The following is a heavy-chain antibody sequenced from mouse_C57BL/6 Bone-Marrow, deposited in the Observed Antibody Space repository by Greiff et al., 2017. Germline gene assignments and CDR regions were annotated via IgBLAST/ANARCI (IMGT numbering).Heavy chain of an antibody. V-gene: IGHV1-55*01. J-gene: IGHJ1*03. Sequence: VQLQQPGAELVKPGASVKMSCKASGYTFTSYWITWVKQRPGPGLEWIGDIYPGSGSTNYNEKFKSKATLTVDTSSSTAYMQLSSLTYEDSAVYYCARSGYCGSSWYFDDWGTGTTVTVSA. CDR3: ARSGYCGSSWYFDD. CDR1: GYTFTSYW. CDR2: IYPGSGST. D-gene: IGHD1-1*01.